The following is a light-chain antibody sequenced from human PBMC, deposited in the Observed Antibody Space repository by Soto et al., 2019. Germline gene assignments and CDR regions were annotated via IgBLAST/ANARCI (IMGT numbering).Light chain of an antibody. J-gene: IGKJ1*01. CDR1: QSIRNW. Sequence: DIQMTQSPSTLSASVGDRVTITCRASQSIRNWLAWYQDKPGKAPKLLIYGASSLESGVPSRFSGSGSGAEFTLTIGGLQPDDFATYYCQKYNDNSRTFGQGTKVDIK. V-gene: IGKV1-5*01. CDR2: GAS. CDR3: QKYNDNSRT.